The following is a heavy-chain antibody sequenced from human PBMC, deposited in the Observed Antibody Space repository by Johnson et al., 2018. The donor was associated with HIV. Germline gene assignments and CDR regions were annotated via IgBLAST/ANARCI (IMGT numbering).Heavy chain of an antibody. CDR2: INSDGSST. V-gene: IGHV3-74*02. CDR1: GFTFSSYW. J-gene: IGHJ3*02. CDR3: ASVRRGALDI. Sequence: EMQLVESGGGLVQPGGSLRLSCAASGFTFSSYWMHWVRQAPGKGLVWVSRINSDGSSTSYADSVKGRFIISRDNAKNTLYLQMNSLRVEDTALYYCASVRRGALDIWGQGTMVTVSS. D-gene: IGHD3-10*02.